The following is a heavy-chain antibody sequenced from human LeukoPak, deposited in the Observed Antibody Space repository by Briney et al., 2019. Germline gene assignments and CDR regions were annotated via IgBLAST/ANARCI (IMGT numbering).Heavy chain of an antibody. CDR3: AKEGTTVTSFGGWFDP. D-gene: IGHD4-17*01. CDR2: ISGSGTST. J-gene: IGHJ5*02. V-gene: IGHV3-23*01. CDR1: GFPFSSYA. Sequence: GGSLTLSCAASGFPFSSYAMSWVRQAPGKGLEWVSAISGSGTSTYYADSVKGRFTISRDNSKNTLYLQVNSLRAEDTALYYCAKEGTTVTSFGGWFDPWGHGTLVTVSS.